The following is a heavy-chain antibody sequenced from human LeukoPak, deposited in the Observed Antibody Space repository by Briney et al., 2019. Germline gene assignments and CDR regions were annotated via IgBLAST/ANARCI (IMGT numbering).Heavy chain of an antibody. CDR1: GGSFSGYY. CDR3: ASTAVAGILAPNYYYGMDV. CDR2: INHSGST. V-gene: IGHV4-34*01. Sequence: SETLSLTCAVYGGSFSGYYWSWIRQPPGKGLEWIGEINHSGSTNYNPSLKSRVTISVDTSKNQFSLKLSSVTAADTAVYYCASTAVAGILAPNYYYGMDVWGQGTTVTVSS. D-gene: IGHD6-19*01. J-gene: IGHJ6*02.